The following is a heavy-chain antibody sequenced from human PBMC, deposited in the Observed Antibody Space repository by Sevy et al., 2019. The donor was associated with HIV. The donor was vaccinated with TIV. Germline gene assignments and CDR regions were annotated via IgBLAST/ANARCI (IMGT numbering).Heavy chain of an antibody. J-gene: IGHJ4*02. V-gene: IGHV3-15*01. D-gene: IGHD3-16*01. CDR2: IKRKAYGETT. CDR1: GFIFSNSW. CDR3: FGTCTECDY. Sequence: GGSLRLSCAASGFIFSNSWMTWVRQAPGKGLEWVGYIKRKAYGETTDYAATVEGRFTISRADSKSTLYLQMNSMKTKETAVYYCFGTCTECDYWGQGTLVTVSS.